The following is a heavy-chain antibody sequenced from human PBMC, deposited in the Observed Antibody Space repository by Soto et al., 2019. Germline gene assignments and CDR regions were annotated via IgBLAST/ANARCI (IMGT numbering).Heavy chain of an antibody. V-gene: IGHV4-30-4*01. J-gene: IGHJ3*01. D-gene: IGHD6-25*01. CDR3: AGEPKGGPAAGAFDL. CDR1: CTSILSGDYY. Sequence: TLSLTCTLSCTSILSGDYYWTLIRQPPGKGLEWIGFIFKSENTYYNHPLKSKNSQSIDTSKNQFSLHLNSVTAADTAVYSCAGEPKGGPAAGAFDLWGQGTMVT. CDR2: IFKSENT.